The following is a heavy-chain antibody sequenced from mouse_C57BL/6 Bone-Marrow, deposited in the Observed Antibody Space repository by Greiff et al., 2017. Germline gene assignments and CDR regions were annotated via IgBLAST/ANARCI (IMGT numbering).Heavy chain of an antibody. CDR2: IYPRDGST. Sequence: QVQLKESGPELVKPGASVTLSCTVSGYTFTSYDFNWVRQRPGQGLVWIGWIYPRDGSTKYNEKFTGKATLTVDTSSSTAYMELHSLTPEDSAVYICARGAYWGQGTLVTVSA. CDR1: GYTFTSYD. J-gene: IGHJ3*01. V-gene: IGHV1-85*01. CDR3: ARGAY.